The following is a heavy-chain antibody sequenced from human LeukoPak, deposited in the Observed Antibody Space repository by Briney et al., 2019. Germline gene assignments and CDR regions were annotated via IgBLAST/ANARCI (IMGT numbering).Heavy chain of an antibody. V-gene: IGHV3-21*01. CDR3: ARDKRTLKYDFWSGPPLFDY. CDR2: ISSRSSHI. D-gene: IGHD3-3*01. CDR1: GFTFTGYS. Sequence: GGSLRLSCVVSGFTFTGYSMNWVRQAPGKGLEWVSSISSRSSHIFYADSVKGRFTISRDNARNALDLQMNSLRAEDTAVYYCARDKRTLKYDFWSGPPLFDYWGQGTLVTVSS. J-gene: IGHJ4*02.